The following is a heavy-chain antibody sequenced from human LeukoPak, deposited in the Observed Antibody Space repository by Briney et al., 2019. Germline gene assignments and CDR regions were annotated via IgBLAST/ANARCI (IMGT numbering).Heavy chain of an antibody. J-gene: IGHJ4*02. CDR2: ISGSGGGT. D-gene: IGHD2-2*01. CDR1: GFAFSNYA. Sequence: GGSLRLSCAASGFAFSNYAMTWVRQAPGKGLGWVSAISGSGGGTFYADSVKGRFTTSRDKSKDTRYLQMSSLRAEDTAVYYGAQNRDQLLPIFDYWGQGTLVTVSS. CDR3: AQNRDQLLPIFDY. V-gene: IGHV3-23*01.